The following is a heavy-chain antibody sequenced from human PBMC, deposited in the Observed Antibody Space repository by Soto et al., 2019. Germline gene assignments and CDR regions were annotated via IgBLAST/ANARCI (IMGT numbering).Heavy chain of an antibody. CDR1: GFTVSSNY. CDR2: IYSGGST. D-gene: IGHD3-10*01. V-gene: IGHV3-66*01. J-gene: IGHJ4*02. Sequence: EVQLVESGGGLVQPGGSLRLSCAASGFTVSSNYMSWVRQAPGKGLEWVSVIYSGGSTYYADSVKGRFTISRDNSKNTLYLQMNSLRAEDTAVYYCARGVTEFGELFEADYWGQGTLVTVSS. CDR3: ARGVTEFGELFEADY.